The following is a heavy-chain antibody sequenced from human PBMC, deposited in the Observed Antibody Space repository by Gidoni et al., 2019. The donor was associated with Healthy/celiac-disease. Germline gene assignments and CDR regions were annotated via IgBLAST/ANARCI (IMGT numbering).Heavy chain of an antibody. CDR1: GFTFEDYA. D-gene: IGHD1-26*01. CDR3: AKDSGSYSRGYDAFDI. J-gene: IGHJ3*02. CDR2: ISWNSGTI. V-gene: IGHV3-9*01. Sequence: EVQLVESGGGLVQPGRSLRLSCAASGFTFEDYAMHWVRQAPGKGLEWVSGISWNSGTIDYADSVKGRFTISRDNAKNSLYLQMNSLRAEDTALYYCAKDSGSYSRGYDAFDIWGQGTMVSVSS.